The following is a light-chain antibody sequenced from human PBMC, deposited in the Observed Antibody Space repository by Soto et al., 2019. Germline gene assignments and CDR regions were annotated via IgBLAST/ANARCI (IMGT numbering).Light chain of an antibody. Sequence: DVVLTQTPLSSPVTLGQPASISCRSSQRLVHNNGNTYLSWLQQRPGQPPRLLIYKVFNRLSGVPDRFSGSGTGTDFTLKISRVEADDVGIYYCMQTTQWPWTFGQGTKVEIQ. CDR2: KVF. CDR3: MQTTQWPWT. J-gene: IGKJ1*01. CDR1: QRLVHNNGNTY. V-gene: IGKV2-24*01.